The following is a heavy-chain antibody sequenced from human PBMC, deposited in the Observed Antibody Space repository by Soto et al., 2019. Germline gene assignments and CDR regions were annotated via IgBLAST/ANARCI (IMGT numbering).Heavy chain of an antibody. V-gene: IGHV3-23*01. J-gene: IGHJ4*02. D-gene: IGHD3-10*01. CDR1: GFTFSSYA. CDR3: ASNVLLWFGELEYFDY. Sequence: EVQLLESGGGLVQPGGSLRLSCAASGFTFSSYAMSWVRQAPGKGLVWVSAISGSGGSTYYADSVKGRFTISRDNSKNTLYLQMNSLRAEDTAVYYCASNVLLWFGELEYFDYWGQGTLVTVSS. CDR2: ISGSGGST.